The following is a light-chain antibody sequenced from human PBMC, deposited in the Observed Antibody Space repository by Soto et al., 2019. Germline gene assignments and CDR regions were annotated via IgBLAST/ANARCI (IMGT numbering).Light chain of an antibody. J-gene: IGLJ2*01. Sequence: SVLTQPPSVSATPGQRVTISCSGGSSNIGINTVNWYQQLPGTAPKILIYRTNQRPSGVPDRFSGSRSGTSASLAIGGLQSEDEATYHCAAWDDSLNGPVFGGGTKLTVL. CDR2: RTN. V-gene: IGLV1-44*01. CDR3: AAWDDSLNGPV. CDR1: SSNIGINT.